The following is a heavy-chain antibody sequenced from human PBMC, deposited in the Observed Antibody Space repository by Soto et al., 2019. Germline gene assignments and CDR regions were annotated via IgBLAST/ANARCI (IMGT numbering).Heavy chain of an antibody. CDR2: ISYDGSNK. V-gene: IGHV3-30*18. CDR3: AKDTAGSYDSSVYYVDAFDI. Sequence: QVQLVESGGGVVQPGRSLRLSCAASGFTFSSYGMHWVRQAPGKGLEWVAVISYDGSNKYYADSVKGRFTISRDNSKNTLYLQMNSLRAEDTAVYYCAKDTAGSYDSSVYYVDAFDIWGQGTMVTVSS. J-gene: IGHJ3*02. CDR1: GFTFSSYG. D-gene: IGHD3-22*01.